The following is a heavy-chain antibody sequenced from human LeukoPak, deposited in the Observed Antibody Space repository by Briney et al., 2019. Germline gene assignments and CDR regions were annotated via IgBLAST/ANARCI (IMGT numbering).Heavy chain of an antibody. CDR2: IYTSGST. J-gene: IGHJ3*01. CDR1: GGSISSGSYY. CDR3: VRATIFGVVILD. V-gene: IGHV4-61*02. Sequence: PSQTLSLTCTVSGGSISSGSYYWSWLRQPAGKGLEWIGRIYTSGSTNYSPSLKSRVTISVDTSKNQFSLKLRSVAAADAAVYYCVRATIFGVVILDWGQGTMVTVSS. D-gene: IGHD3-3*01.